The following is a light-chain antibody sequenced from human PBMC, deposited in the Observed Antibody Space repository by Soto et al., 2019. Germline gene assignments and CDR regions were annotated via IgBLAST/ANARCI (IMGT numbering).Light chain of an antibody. CDR1: ISDVGGYNY. CDR2: EVS. Sequence: QSLLTLPPSASGSPGQSVTIACTGTISDVGGYNYVSWYQQHPGKAPKVIIYEVSKRPSGVPDRFSGSKSGSTASLTVSGLQAEDEADYYCRSYAVTNIFVFGTGTKVTVL. CDR3: RSYAVTNIFV. V-gene: IGLV2-8*01. J-gene: IGLJ1*01.